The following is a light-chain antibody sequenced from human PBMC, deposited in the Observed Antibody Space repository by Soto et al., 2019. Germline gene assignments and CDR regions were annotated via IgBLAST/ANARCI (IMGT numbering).Light chain of an antibody. J-gene: IGLJ3*02. CDR2: GNS. CDR3: QSYDSSLSGVV. CDR1: SSNIGAGYD. V-gene: IGLV1-40*01. Sequence: QSVLTQPPSVSGAPGQSVTISCTGSSSNIGAGYDVQWYQQLPGTAPKLLIYGNSNRPSGVPKRFSGSKSGTSASLAITGLQVEDEADYYCQSYDSSLSGVVFGGGTKLTVL.